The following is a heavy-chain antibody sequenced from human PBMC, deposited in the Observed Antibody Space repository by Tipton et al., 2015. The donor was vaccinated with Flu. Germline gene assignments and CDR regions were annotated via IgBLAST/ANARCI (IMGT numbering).Heavy chain of an antibody. CDR2: IYYSGST. CDR1: GGSISSSSYY. J-gene: IGHJ4*02. Sequence: TLSLTCTVSGGSISSSSYYWGWIRQPPGKGLEWIGSIYYSGSTYYNPSLKSRVTMSVDTPKNQFSLKLSSVTAADTAVYYCAREDCGGDCYLDSFLYYFDYWGQGTLVTVSS. CDR3: AREDCGGDCYLDSFLYYFDY. D-gene: IGHD2-21*01. V-gene: IGHV4-39*07.